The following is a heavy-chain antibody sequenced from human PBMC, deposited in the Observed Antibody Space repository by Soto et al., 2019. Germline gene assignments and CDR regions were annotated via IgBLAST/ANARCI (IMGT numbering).Heavy chain of an antibody. CDR3: ATGLSTRGFYMDA. D-gene: IGHD1-26*01. V-gene: IGHV3-74*01. CDR1: GFTFSIYW. CDR2: IISDGSST. J-gene: IGHJ6*03. Sequence: PVGSLRLSCVAAGFTFSIYWMHWVRQTPGKGLVWVSRIISDGSSTSYADSVKGRFTISRDNAKNTLYLQMNSLRAEDTAVYYCATGLSTRGFYMDAWGKRTTVTVSS.